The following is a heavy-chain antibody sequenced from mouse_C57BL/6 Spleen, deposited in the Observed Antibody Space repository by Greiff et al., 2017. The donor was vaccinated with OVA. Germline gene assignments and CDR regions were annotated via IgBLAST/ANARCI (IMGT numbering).Heavy chain of an antibody. CDR2: INYDGSST. V-gene: IGHV5-16*01. D-gene: IGHD1-1*01. CDR3: ARDDYGSPFDY. Sequence: DVKLVESEGGLVQPGSSMKLSCTASGFTFSDYYMAWVRQVPEKGLEWVANINYDGSSTYYLDSLKSRFIISRDNAKNILYLQMSSLKSEDTATYYCARDDYGSPFDYWGQGTTLTVSS. CDR1: GFTFSDYY. J-gene: IGHJ2*01.